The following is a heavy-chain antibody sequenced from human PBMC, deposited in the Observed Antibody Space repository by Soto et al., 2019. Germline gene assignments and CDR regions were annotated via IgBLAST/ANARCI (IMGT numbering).Heavy chain of an antibody. Sequence: PSETLSLTCAVYGGSFSGYYWSWIRQPPGKGLEWIGEINHSGSTNYNPSLKSRVTISVDTSKNQFSLKLSSVTAADTAVYYCARVGPEVDIVATPYKNWFDPWGQGTLVTVSS. J-gene: IGHJ5*02. CDR1: GGSFSGYY. CDR2: INHSGST. V-gene: IGHV4-34*01. CDR3: ARVGPEVDIVATPYKNWFDP. D-gene: IGHD5-12*01.